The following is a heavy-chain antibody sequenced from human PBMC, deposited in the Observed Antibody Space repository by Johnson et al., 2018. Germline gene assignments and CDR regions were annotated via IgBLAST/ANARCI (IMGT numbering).Heavy chain of an antibody. CDR2: IIPIFGTA. V-gene: IGHV1-69*01. D-gene: IGHD1-26*01. J-gene: IGHJ3*02. CDR1: GGTFSSYA. Sequence: VQLVESGAEVKKPGSSVKVSCKASGGTFSSYAISWVRPAPGQGLEWMGGIIPIFGTANYAQKFQGRVTITADQSTSRAYMELSSLRSEDTAVYYCYSWSCDRDAFDIWGQGTMVTVSS. CDR3: YSWSCDRDAFDI.